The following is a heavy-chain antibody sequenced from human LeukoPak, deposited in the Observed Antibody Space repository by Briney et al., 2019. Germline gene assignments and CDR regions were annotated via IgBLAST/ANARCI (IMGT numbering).Heavy chain of an antibody. Sequence: PGGSLRLSCAASGFTFSTYWMSWVRQAPGKGLAWVAIIKQDGSAKFYVDSVKGRFTISRDNADNSLYLQMNSLRAEDTAVYYCARGDEYYFDYWGQGTLVTVSS. CDR2: IKQDGSAK. CDR3: ARGDEYYFDY. CDR1: GFTFSTYW. V-gene: IGHV3-7*01. J-gene: IGHJ4*02.